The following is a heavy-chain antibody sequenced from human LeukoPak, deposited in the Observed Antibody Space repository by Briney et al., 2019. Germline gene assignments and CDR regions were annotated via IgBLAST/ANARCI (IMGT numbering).Heavy chain of an antibody. V-gene: IGHV3-23*01. Sequence: PGGSLRLSCAASGFTFNSYAMNWVRQAPGKGLEWVSGISGSGGSTYYADSVKGRFTISRDNSKNTLYLQMNSLRAEDTAVYYCAKTGGDLNYYYYGMDVWGQGTTVTVSS. CDR3: AKTGGDLNYYYYGMDV. CDR2: ISGSGGST. J-gene: IGHJ6*02. CDR1: GFTFNSYA. D-gene: IGHD4-17*01.